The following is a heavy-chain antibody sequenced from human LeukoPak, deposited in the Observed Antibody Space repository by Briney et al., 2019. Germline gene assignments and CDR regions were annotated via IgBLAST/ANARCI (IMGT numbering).Heavy chain of an antibody. CDR1: GFTVSSNY. D-gene: IGHD1-26*01. CDR2: TSGSGDNT. V-gene: IGHV3-53*01. J-gene: IGHJ4*02. CDR3: ARSEWELRPFDY. Sequence: GGSLRLSCAASGFTVSSNYMSWVRQAPGKGLEWVSGTSGSGDNTYYADSVKGRFTISRDNSKNTVYLQMNSLRAEDTAVYYCARSEWELRPFDYWGQGTLVTASS.